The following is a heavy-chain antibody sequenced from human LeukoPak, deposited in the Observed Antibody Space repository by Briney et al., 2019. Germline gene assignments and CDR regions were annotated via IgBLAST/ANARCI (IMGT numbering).Heavy chain of an antibody. Sequence: ASVKVSCKASGYTFTSYGITWVRQAPGQGLEWMGWINPNSGGTVYGQKFQGRVTMTRDTSISTAYMDLSRLTSDDTAVYYCARSEGVPGGSGSYYYDYYGMDVWGQGTTVTVSS. CDR1: GYTFTSYG. V-gene: IGHV1-2*02. D-gene: IGHD3-10*01. J-gene: IGHJ6*02. CDR3: ARSEGVPGGSGSYYYDYYGMDV. CDR2: INPNSGGT.